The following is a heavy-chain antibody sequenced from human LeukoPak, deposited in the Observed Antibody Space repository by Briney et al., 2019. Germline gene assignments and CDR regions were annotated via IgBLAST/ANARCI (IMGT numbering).Heavy chain of an antibody. J-gene: IGHJ4*02. Sequence: ASVKVSCKASGGTFSSYAISWVRQAPGQGLEWMGRIIPIFGTANYAQKFQGRVTLTADKSTSTAYMELSSLRSEDTAVYYCARDYYDSSGPAYWGQGTLVTVSS. V-gene: IGHV1-69*06. D-gene: IGHD3-22*01. CDR2: IIPIFGTA. CDR3: ARDYYDSSGPAY. CDR1: GGTFSSYA.